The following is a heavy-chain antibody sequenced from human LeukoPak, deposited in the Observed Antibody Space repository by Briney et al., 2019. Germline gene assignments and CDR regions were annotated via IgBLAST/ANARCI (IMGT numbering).Heavy chain of an antibody. Sequence: PSETLSLTCTVSGGSISSYYWSWIRQPPGKGLEWIGYIYYSGSTNYNPSLKSRVTISVDTSKNQFSLKLSSVTAADTAVYYCARGIAALIYYFDYWGQGTLVTVSS. D-gene: IGHD6-6*01. J-gene: IGHJ4*02. CDR3: ARGIAALIYYFDY. V-gene: IGHV4-59*01. CDR1: GGSISSYY. CDR2: IYYSGST.